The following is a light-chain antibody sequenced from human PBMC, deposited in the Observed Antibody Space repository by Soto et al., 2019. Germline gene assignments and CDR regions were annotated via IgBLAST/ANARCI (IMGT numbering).Light chain of an antibody. CDR1: QGIGND. Sequence: AIQMTQSPSSLSASVGVRVTISCRASQGIGNDLGWYQQKPGKAPKVLILAASNLQTGVPSRFSGSGSGTDFTLTISSLQHEDFATYYCLQDFNYPRTFGQGTKVDIK. J-gene: IGKJ1*01. CDR3: LQDFNYPRT. V-gene: IGKV1-6*01. CDR2: AAS.